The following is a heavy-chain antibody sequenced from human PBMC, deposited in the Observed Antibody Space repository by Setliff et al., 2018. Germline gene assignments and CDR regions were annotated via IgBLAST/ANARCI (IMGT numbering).Heavy chain of an antibody. Sequence: LSLTCAVYGASFSGTYCSWIRQSPGKGLEWIGESNHGGSTSYHPSLKSRLTMSVDTSKNKFSLSLSSVTAADTAVYYCARGGYNGYAVFDDWGQGALVTVSS. V-gene: IGHV4-34*01. CDR2: SNHGGST. J-gene: IGHJ4*02. D-gene: IGHD5-12*01. CDR3: ARGGYNGYAVFDD. CDR1: GASFSGTY.